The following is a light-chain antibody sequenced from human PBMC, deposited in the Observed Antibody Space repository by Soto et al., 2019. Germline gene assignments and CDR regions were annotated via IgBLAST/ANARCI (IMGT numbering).Light chain of an antibody. CDR1: QSVSST. V-gene: IGKV3-15*01. Sequence: EIGMTQSPATLSVSPGERATLACRASQSVSSTLAWYQQKPGQAPRLLIYGASTRATGIPARFSGSGSGTEFTLTISSLQSEDFAVYYCQEYNNWPGFTFGPGTKVDIK. CDR3: QEYNNWPGFT. CDR2: GAS. J-gene: IGKJ3*01.